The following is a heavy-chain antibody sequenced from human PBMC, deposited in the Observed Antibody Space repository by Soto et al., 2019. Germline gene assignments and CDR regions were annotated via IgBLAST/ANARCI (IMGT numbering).Heavy chain of an antibody. CDR1: GYTFTRYD. J-gene: IGHJ4*02. Sequence: GASVKLSCKASGYTFTRYDINWVRQATGQGLEWMGWMNPNSGNTGYAQKFQGRVTMTRNTSISTAYMELSSLRSEDTAVYYCARDPSGYDSVDYWGQGTLVTVS. CDR2: MNPNSGNT. CDR3: ARDPSGYDSVDY. D-gene: IGHD5-12*01. V-gene: IGHV1-8*01.